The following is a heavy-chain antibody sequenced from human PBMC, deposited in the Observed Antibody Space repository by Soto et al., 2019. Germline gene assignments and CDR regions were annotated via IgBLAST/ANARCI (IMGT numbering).Heavy chain of an antibody. CDR2: IKEDGNEI. D-gene: IGHD3-22*01. V-gene: IGHV3-7*01. Sequence: PGGSLRLSCEASGFAFSNYWMTWVRLAPGKGLEWVANIKEDGNEISYVDSVRGRFTISRDNAKNSLYLQMNSLRAEDTAMYYCASFRYSYDRSAYGPFDHWGQGIVVTVSS. CDR3: ASFRYSYDRSAYGPFDH. J-gene: IGHJ5*02. CDR1: GFAFSNYW.